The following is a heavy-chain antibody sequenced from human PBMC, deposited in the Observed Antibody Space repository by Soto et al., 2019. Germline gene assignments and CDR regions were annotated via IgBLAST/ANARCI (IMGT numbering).Heavy chain of an antibody. D-gene: IGHD1-1*01. V-gene: IGHV3-11*01. Sequence: VQLVESGGGLVKPGGSLRLSCAASGLTFSDSYMSWIRQAPGKGLEWVSYISSSGSIIYYADSVKGRFTISRDNAKNSVYLQMNSLRAEDTAVYYCARDVLTGTACYYYGMDVWGQGTTVTVSS. CDR1: GLTFSDSY. CDR2: ISSSGSII. CDR3: ARDVLTGTACYYYGMDV. J-gene: IGHJ6*02.